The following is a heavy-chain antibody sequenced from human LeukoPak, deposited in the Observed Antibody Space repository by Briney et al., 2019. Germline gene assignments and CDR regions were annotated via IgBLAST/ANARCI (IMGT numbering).Heavy chain of an antibody. J-gene: IGHJ3*02. CDR2: IYYSGST. V-gene: IGHV4-59*01. Sequence: SETLSLTCAVYGGSISSYYWSWIRQPPGKGLEWIGYIYYSGSTNYNPSLKSRVTISVDTSKNQFSLKLSSVTAADTAVYYCARRPVTMIREDVFDIWGQGTMVTVSS. D-gene: IGHD3-10*01. CDR3: ARRPVTMIREDVFDI. CDR1: GGSISSYY.